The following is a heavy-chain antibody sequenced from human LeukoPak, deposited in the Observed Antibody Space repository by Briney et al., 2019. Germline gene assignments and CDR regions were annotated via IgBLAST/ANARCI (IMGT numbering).Heavy chain of an antibody. CDR3: ARGLWYFDY. D-gene: IGHD3-16*01. CDR1: GYTFTGYY. V-gene: IGHV1-2*02. J-gene: IGHJ4*02. CDR2: INPNSGGT. Sequence: ASVKVSCKASGYTFTGYYMHWVRQAPGQGLEWMGWINPNSGGTDYAQKFQGRVTMTRNTSISTAYMELSSLRSEDTAVYYCARGLWYFDYWGQGTLVTVSS.